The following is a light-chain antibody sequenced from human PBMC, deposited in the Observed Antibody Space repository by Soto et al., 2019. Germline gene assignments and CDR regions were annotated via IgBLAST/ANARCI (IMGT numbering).Light chain of an antibody. J-gene: IGLJ1*01. V-gene: IGLV2-8*01. CDR1: SSDVGGYNY. Sequence: QSALTQPPSASGSPGQSVTISCTGTSSDVGGYNYVSWYQQHPGKAPKLMIYEVNKRPSGVPDRFAGSKSGNTASLTVSGLQAEDEADYYCSSFAGSSILYVFGTGTKLAVL. CDR3: SSFAGSSILYV. CDR2: EVN.